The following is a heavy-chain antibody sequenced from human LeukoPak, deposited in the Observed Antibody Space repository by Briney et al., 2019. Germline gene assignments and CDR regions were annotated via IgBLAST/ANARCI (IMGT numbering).Heavy chain of an antibody. CDR2: IYHSGST. V-gene: IGHV4-38-2*02. D-gene: IGHD6-6*01. J-gene: IGHJ4*02. CDR1: GYSISSGYY. Sequence: SETLSLTCTVSGYSISSGYYWGWIRQPPGKGLEWIGSIYHSGSTYYNPSLKSRVTISVDTSKNQFSLKLSSVTTADTAVYYCARVLAARQGYFDYWGQGTLVTVSS. CDR3: ARVLAARQGYFDY.